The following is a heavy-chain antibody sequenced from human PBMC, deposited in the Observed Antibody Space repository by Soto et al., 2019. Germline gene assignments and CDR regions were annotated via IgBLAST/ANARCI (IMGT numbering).Heavy chain of an antibody. CDR3: AIDYFDY. J-gene: IGHJ4*02. Sequence: GGSLRLSCASSGFTFSSYGIHWVRQAPGKGLEWVAVISYDGSNKYYADSVKGRFTISRDNSKNTLYLQMNSLRAEDTAVYYLAIDYFDYWGEGTLVTASS. V-gene: IGHV3-30*03. CDR2: ISYDGSNK. CDR1: GFTFSSYG.